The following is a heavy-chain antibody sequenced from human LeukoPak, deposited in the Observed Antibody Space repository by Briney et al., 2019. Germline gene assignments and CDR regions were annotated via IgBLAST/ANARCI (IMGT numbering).Heavy chain of an antibody. V-gene: IGHV3-21*01. D-gene: IGHD2-15*01. CDR1: GFTFSSYS. Sequence: PGGSLRLSCAASGFTFSSYSMNWFRQAPGKGLEWVSSISSSSSYINYADSVKGRFTISRDNAKNSLYLQMNSLRAEDTAVYYCARRGQLVVIPFSYYYYMDVWGKGTTVTVSS. CDR2: ISSSSSYI. CDR3: ARRGQLVVIPFSYYYYMDV. J-gene: IGHJ6*03.